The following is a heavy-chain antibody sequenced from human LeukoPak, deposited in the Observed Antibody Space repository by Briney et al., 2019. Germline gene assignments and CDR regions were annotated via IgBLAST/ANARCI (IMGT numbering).Heavy chain of an antibody. Sequence: PSETLSLTRAVYGGPFSGYYWSWIRQPPGKGLEWIGEINHSGSTNYNPSLKSRVTISVDTSKNQFSLKLTSVTAADTAVYYCARVKRRMGSSSGDYSDYWGQGALVTVSS. CDR1: GGPFSGYY. CDR3: ARVKRRMGSSSGDYSDY. J-gene: IGHJ4*02. V-gene: IGHV4-34*01. CDR2: INHSGST. D-gene: IGHD6-6*01.